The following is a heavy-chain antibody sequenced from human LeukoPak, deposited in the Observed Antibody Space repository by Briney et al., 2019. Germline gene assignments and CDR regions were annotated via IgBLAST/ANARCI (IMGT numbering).Heavy chain of an antibody. V-gene: IGHV1-18*01. CDR1: GYTFTSYG. CDR2: ISAYNGNT. J-gene: IGHJ6*02. CDR3: AREADTATPYYYYGMDV. Sequence: ASVKVSCKASGYTFTSYGISWVRQAPGQGLEWMGWISAYNGNTNYAQKLQGRVTMTTDTSTSTAYMELRSLRSDDTAVYYCAREADTATPYYYYGMDVWGRGTTVTVSS. D-gene: IGHD5-18*01.